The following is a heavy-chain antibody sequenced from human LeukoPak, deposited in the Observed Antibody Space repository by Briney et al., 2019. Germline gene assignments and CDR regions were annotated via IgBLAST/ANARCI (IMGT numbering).Heavy chain of an antibody. D-gene: IGHD2-2*03. CDR1: GFTFSGYA. CDR3: AKDNGYCTSTSCFLEY. V-gene: IGHV3-23*01. J-gene: IGHJ4*02. Sequence: PGGSLRLSCVASGFTFSGYAMSWVRQAPGKGLEWVSAISASGGSTYYADYVKGRFTISRDNSKSTLYLQMNSLGAEDTALYYCAKDNGYCTSTSCFLEYWGQGTLVTVSS. CDR2: ISASGGST.